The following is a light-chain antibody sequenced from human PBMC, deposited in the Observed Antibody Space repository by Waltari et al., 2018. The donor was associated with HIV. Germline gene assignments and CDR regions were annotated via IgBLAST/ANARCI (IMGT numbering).Light chain of an antibody. CDR3: QQYAASPPMYT. Sequence: EPVLTQSPGTLSLSSGERATRSCRASQTINSNYLALYQHRPSLPPRLLIYNASTRPTGIPARFRGGGSGTDFTLTISRLEPEDFAVYFCQQYAASPPMYTFGQGTRLEV. J-gene: IGKJ2*01. V-gene: IGKV3-20*01. CDR1: QTINSNY. CDR2: NAS.